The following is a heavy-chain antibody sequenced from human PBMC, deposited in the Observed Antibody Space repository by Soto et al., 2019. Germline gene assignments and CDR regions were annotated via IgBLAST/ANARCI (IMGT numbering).Heavy chain of an antibody. D-gene: IGHD3-22*01. CDR3: ARTYYYDSSGYYWRGGIFDY. CDR2: IIPIFGTA. V-gene: IGHV1-69*01. CDR1: GGTFSSYA. J-gene: IGHJ4*02. Sequence: QVQLVQSGAEVKKPGSSVKVSCRASGGTFSSYAISWVRQAPGQGLEWMGGIIPIFGTANYAQKFQGRVTITADESTSTAYMELSSLRSEDTAVYYCARTYYYDSSGYYWRGGIFDYWGQGTLVTVSS.